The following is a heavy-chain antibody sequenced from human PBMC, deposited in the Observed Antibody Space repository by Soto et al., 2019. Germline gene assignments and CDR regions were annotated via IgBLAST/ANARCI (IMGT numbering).Heavy chain of an antibody. CDR2: IVVGSGNT. CDR3: AADGVGATGPFDY. V-gene: IGHV1-58*01. J-gene: IGHJ4*02. D-gene: IGHD1-26*01. Sequence: QMQLVQSGPEVKKPGTSVKVSCKASGFTFTSSAVQWVRQARGQRLEWIGGIVVGSGNTNYAQKFQERVTITRDMSTSPAYMELSSLRSEDTAVYYCAADGVGATGPFDYWGQGTLVTVSS. CDR1: GFTFTSSA.